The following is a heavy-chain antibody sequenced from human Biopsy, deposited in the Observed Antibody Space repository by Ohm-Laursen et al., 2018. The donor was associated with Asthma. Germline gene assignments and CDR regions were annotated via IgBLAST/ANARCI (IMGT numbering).Heavy chain of an antibody. CDR1: GAAISRGGHY. CDR3: ARTTYGDDGFDP. V-gene: IGHV4-31*03. CDR2: IYYSGST. J-gene: IGHJ5*02. D-gene: IGHD4-17*01. Sequence: TLSLTCSVSGAAISRGGHYWSWIRQHPVTGLEWIGYIYYSGSTYYNPSLKSRVSISLDTSKNQFSLSLTSVTAADTAVYYCARTTYGDDGFDPWGQGTLVTVSS.